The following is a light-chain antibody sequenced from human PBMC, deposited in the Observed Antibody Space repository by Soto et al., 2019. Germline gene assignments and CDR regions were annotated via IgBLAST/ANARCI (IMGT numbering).Light chain of an antibody. J-gene: IGLJ3*02. Sequence: QPVLTQPPSASGTLGQRFTISCSGSSSNIGSNTVNWYQQLPGSAPKVLIYSNHQRPSGVPDRFSGSKSGTSASLAISGLQSEDEADYYCAAWDDSLWVFGGGTKLTVL. CDR2: SNH. CDR1: SSNIGSNT. V-gene: IGLV1-44*01. CDR3: AAWDDSLWV.